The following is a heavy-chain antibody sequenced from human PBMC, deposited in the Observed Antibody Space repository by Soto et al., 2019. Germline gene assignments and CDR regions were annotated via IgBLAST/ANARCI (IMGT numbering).Heavy chain of an antibody. D-gene: IGHD1-7*01. V-gene: IGHV3-7*01. CDR2: IRADGDEK. CDR3: ARLRPGTTIYY. Sequence: EVQLVESGGGLVQPGGSLRLSCAVSGFTFSLYWMTWVRQAPGKGLEWAATIRADGDEKDYVDSVKGRFTISRYNAKSSLSLQMNSLRAEDMAVYYCARLRPGTTIYYWGQGTLVTVSS. J-gene: IGHJ4*02. CDR1: GFTFSLYW.